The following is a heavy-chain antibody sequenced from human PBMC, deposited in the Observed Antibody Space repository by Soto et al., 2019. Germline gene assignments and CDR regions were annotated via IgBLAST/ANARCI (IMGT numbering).Heavy chain of an antibody. CDR1: GYTFTSYA. D-gene: IGHD6-19*01. Sequence: GASVKVSCKASGYTFTSYAMHWVRQAPGQRLEWMGWINAGNGNTKYSQKFQGRVTITRDTSASTAYMELSSLRSEDTAVYYCARVAGYATYYFDYWGQGTLVTVSS. CDR2: INAGNGNT. J-gene: IGHJ4*02. V-gene: IGHV1-3*01. CDR3: ARVAGYATYYFDY.